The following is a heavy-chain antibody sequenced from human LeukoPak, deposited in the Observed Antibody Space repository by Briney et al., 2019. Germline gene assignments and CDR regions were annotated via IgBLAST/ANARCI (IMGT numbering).Heavy chain of an antibody. CDR1: GFTFSSYS. V-gene: IGHV3-23*01. D-gene: IGHD6-13*01. Sequence: GGSLRLSCAASGFTFSSYSMNWVRQAPGKGLEWVSAISSSGGRTYYGDSVKGRFTISRDNSKKTLYLQMNSLRAGDTAVYYCAKGLHLAAADYWGQGTLVTVSS. CDR2: ISSSGGRT. J-gene: IGHJ4*02. CDR3: AKGLHLAAADY.